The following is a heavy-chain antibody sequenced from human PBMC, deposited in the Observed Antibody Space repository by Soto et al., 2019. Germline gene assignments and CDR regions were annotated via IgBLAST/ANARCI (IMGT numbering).Heavy chain of an antibody. V-gene: IGHV1-18*01. CDR1: GYTCTSYG. J-gene: IGHJ6*03. CDR2: ISAYNGNT. Sequence: ASVKVSCKASGYTCTSYGISWVRQAPGQGLEWMGWISAYNGNTNYAQKLQGRVTMTTDTSMSTAYMELRSLRSDDTAVYYCARGRPVVVVAATYYYYMDVWGKGTTVTVSS. CDR3: ARGRPVVVVAATYYYYMDV. D-gene: IGHD2-15*01.